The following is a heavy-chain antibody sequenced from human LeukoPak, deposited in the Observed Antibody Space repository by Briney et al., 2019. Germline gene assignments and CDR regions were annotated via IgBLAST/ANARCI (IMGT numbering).Heavy chain of an antibody. V-gene: IGHV1-2*04. Sequence: ASVKVSCKASGYTFTGYYMNWVRQAPRQGLEWMGWINPNSGVTNYAQKFQDWVTITMDTSISTAYLDLRRLTSDDTAVYYCARGMYSNGGYIDHWGQGTLVTVSS. CDR3: ARGMYSNGGYIDH. CDR1: GYTFTGYY. CDR2: INPNSGVT. D-gene: IGHD3-22*01. J-gene: IGHJ4*02.